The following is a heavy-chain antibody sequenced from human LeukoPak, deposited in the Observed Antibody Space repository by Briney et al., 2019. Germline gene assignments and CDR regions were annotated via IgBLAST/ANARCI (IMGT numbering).Heavy chain of an antibody. CDR1: GDSVSSNSAA. Sequence: SQTLSLTCAISGDSVSSNSAAWNWIRQSPSRGLEWLGRTYYRSKWYNDYAVSVKSRITINPDTSKNQFSLQLNSVTPEDTAVYYCARRGSLTIFGVVTDYYYYMDVWGKGTTVTVSS. J-gene: IGHJ6*03. CDR2: TYYRSKWYN. V-gene: IGHV6-1*01. CDR3: ARRGSLTIFGVVTDYYYYMDV. D-gene: IGHD3-3*01.